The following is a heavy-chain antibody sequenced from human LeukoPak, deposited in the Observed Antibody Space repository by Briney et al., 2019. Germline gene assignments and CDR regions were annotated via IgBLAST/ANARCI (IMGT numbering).Heavy chain of an antibody. Sequence: APVKVSCKASGYTFTSYGISWVRQAPGQGLEWMGWISAYNGNTNYAQKLQGRVTMTTDTSTSTAYMELRSLRSDDTAVYYCARASDSSGQTNYYYYMDVWGKGTTVTVSS. CDR3: ARASDSSGQTNYYYYMDV. V-gene: IGHV1-18*01. CDR2: ISAYNGNT. CDR1: GYTFTSYG. D-gene: IGHD6-19*01. J-gene: IGHJ6*03.